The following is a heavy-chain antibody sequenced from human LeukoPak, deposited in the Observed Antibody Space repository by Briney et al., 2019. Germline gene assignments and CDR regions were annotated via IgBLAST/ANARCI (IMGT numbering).Heavy chain of an antibody. J-gene: IGHJ4*02. CDR2: IYYSGST. D-gene: IGHD3-3*01. V-gene: IGHV4-59*01. CDR3: ARTTLEVFGVVILDY. CDR1: GGSISSYY. Sequence: SETLSLTCTVSGGSISSYYWSWIRQPPGKGLEWIGYIYYSGSTNYNPSLKSRVTISVDTSKNQFSLKLSSVTVADTAVYYCARTTLEVFGVVILDYWGQGTLVTVSS.